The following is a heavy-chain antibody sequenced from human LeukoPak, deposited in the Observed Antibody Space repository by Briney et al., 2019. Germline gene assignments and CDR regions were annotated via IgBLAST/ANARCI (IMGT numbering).Heavy chain of an antibody. Sequence: PGGSLRLSCAASGFTFSSYGMHWVRQAPGKGLEWVAVIWYDGSNKYYADSVKGRFTISRDNSKNTLYLQMNSLRAEDTAVYYCARDLLTRKYDILTGYPGYWGQGTLVTVSS. V-gene: IGHV3-33*01. D-gene: IGHD3-9*01. J-gene: IGHJ4*02. CDR3: ARDLLTRKYDILTGYPGY. CDR2: IWYDGSNK. CDR1: GFTFSSYG.